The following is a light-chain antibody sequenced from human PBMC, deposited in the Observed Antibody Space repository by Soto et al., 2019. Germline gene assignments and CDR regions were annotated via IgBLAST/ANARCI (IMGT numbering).Light chain of an antibody. J-gene: IGLJ1*01. CDR1: SSDVGGSNF. V-gene: IGLV2-14*03. CDR2: DVA. CDR3: VSYTSSTTYV. Sequence: QSALTQPASVSDSPGQSITISCTGTSSDVGGSNFVSWYQQHPGKPPKLIIYDVANRPSGVSNRFSGSKSGSTAPLIISRLQTEDEADYYCVSYTSSTTYVFGTGTKVTVL.